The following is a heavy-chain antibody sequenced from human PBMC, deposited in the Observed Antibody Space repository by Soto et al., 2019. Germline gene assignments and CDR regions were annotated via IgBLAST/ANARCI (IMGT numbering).Heavy chain of an antibody. J-gene: IGHJ4*02. Sequence: GGSLRLSCAASGFTFSSYWMSWVRQAPGKGLEWVANIKQDGSEKYYVDSVKGRFTISRDNAKNSLYLQMNSLRAEDTAVYYCARETGSGSYYPYTPYYFDYWGQGTLVTVSS. V-gene: IGHV3-7*01. CDR2: IKQDGSEK. D-gene: IGHD3-10*01. CDR3: ARETGSGSYYPYTPYYFDY. CDR1: GFTFSSYW.